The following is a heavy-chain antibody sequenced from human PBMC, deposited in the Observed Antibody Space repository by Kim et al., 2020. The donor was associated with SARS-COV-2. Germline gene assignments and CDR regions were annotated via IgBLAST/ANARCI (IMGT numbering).Heavy chain of an antibody. J-gene: IGHJ4*02. CDR3: AKASYSSGRAPLFDY. Sequence: ESVKGRFTISRDNAKNSLFLQMNSLRAEDTAVYYCAKASYSSGRAPLFDYWGQGTLVTVSS. V-gene: IGHV3-7*03. D-gene: IGHD3-10*01.